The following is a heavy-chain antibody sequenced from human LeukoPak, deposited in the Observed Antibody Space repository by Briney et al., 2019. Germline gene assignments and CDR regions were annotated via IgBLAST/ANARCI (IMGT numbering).Heavy chain of an antibody. CDR1: GGSISSYY. D-gene: IGHD3-10*01. Sequence: SETLSLTCTVSGGSISSYYWSWIRQPPGKGLEWIGYIYYSGTTNYNPSLKSRVTMSVDASKNQFSLKLSSVTAADTAVYYCARSHGSGSYYNLNDYWGQGTLVTVSS. CDR3: ARSHGSGSYYNLNDY. CDR2: IYYSGTT. J-gene: IGHJ4*02. V-gene: IGHV4-59*01.